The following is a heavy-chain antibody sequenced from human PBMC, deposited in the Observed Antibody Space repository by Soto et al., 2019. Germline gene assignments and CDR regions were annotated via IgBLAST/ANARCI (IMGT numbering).Heavy chain of an antibody. CDR3: AKDISRGPTKNYDFWSGPDY. CDR1: GGSISSGYH. Sequence: PSETLSLTCTVSGGSISSGYHWAWIRQPPGMRLEWVASIFHTGTTYYNPSLTSRVTISVDTSKNQFSLKLTSVTAADTALYYCAKDISRGPTKNYDFWSGPDYWGQGTLVTVSS. CDR2: IFHTGTT. J-gene: IGHJ4*01. V-gene: IGHV4-38-2*02. D-gene: IGHD3-3*01.